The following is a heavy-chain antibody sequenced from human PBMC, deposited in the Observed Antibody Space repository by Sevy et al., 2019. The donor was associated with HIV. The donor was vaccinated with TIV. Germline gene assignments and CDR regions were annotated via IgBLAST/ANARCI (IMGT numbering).Heavy chain of an antibody. D-gene: IGHD1-1*01. V-gene: IGHV3-30*18. J-gene: IGHJ6*02. CDR3: AKDRLGNYYYYGMDV. Sequence: GGSLRLSCAASGFTFSSYGMHWVRQAPGKGLEWVAVISYDGSNKYYADSVKGGFTISRDNSKNTLYLQMNSLRAEDTAVYYCAKDRLGNYYYYGMDVWGQGTTVTVSS. CDR1: GFTFSSYG. CDR2: ISYDGSNK.